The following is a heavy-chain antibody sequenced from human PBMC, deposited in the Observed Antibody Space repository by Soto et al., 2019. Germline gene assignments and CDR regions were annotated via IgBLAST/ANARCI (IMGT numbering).Heavy chain of an antibody. Sequence: SETLSLTCTVSGGSISSYDRSWIRQPPGKGREWIGYIYYSGSTNYNPSLKSRVTISVDTSKNQFSLKLSSVTAADTAVYYCARGIYDFWSRYYPRNYYYYGMDVWGQGTTVTVSS. V-gene: IGHV4-59*01. J-gene: IGHJ6*02. CDR2: IYYSGST. D-gene: IGHD3-3*01. CDR3: ARGIYDFWSRYYPRNYYYYGMDV. CDR1: GGSISSYD.